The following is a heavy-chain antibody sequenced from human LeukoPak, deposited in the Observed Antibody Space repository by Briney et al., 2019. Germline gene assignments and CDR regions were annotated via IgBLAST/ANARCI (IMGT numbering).Heavy chain of an antibody. J-gene: IGHJ6*02. D-gene: IGHD3-10*01. Sequence: PGGSLRLSCAASGFTFSSYGMHWVRQAPGKGLEWVGFIRSKAYGGTTEYAASVKGRFTISRDDSKSIAYLQMNSLKTEDTAVYYCTRDPPYYGSGRYMDVWGQGTTVTVSS. V-gene: IGHV3-49*04. CDR1: GFTFSSYG. CDR2: IRSKAYGGTT. CDR3: TRDPPYYGSGRYMDV.